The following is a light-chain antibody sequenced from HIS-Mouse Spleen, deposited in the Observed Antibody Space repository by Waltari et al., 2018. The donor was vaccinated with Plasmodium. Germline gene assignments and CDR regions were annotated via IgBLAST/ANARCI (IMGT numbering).Light chain of an antibody. V-gene: IGLV2-11*01. CDR1: SSDVGGYNY. J-gene: IGLJ1*01. CDR3: CSYAGSYTYV. CDR2: DVS. Sequence: QSALTQPRSVSGSPGQSVTISCTGPSSDVGGYNYVSWYQQHPAKAPKLTIYDVSKRPSGVPDRFSGSKSGNTASLTISGLQAEDEADYYCCSYAGSYTYVFGTGTKVTVL.